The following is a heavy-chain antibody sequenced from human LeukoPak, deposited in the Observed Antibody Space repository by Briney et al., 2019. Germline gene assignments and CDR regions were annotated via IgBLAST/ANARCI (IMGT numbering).Heavy chain of an antibody. CDR1: GSSISSSNW. CDR3: ARNDYGDYRRAFDI. V-gene: IGHV4-4*02. CDR2: IYHSGST. J-gene: IGHJ3*02. Sequence: PSETLSLTCAVSGSSISSSNWWSWVRQPPGKGLEWNGEIYHSGSTNYNPSLKSRVTISVDKSKNQFSLKLSSVTAADTAVYYCARNDYGDYRRAFDIWGQGTMVTVSS. D-gene: IGHD4-17*01.